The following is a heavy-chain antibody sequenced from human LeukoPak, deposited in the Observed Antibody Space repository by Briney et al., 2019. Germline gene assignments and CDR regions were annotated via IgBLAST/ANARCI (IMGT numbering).Heavy chain of an antibody. Sequence: SETLSLTCAVYGGSFSGYYWSWIRQPPGKGLEWIGEINHSGSTNYNPSLKSRVTISVDTPKNQFSLKLSSVTAADTAVYYCARGHRYYGMDVWSKGTTVTVSS. J-gene: IGHJ6*04. V-gene: IGHV4-34*01. CDR1: GGSFSGYY. CDR3: ARGHRYYGMDV. CDR2: INHSGST.